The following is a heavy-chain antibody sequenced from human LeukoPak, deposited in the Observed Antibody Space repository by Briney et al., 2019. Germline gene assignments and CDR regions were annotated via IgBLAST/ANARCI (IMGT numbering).Heavy chain of an antibody. Sequence: PGGSLRLSCAASGFTFSSYAMSWVRQAPGKGLEWVSSISSSSSYIYYADSVKGRFTISRDNAKNSLYLQMNSLRAEDTAVYYCARERGHGAAAETFDYWGQGTLVTVSS. J-gene: IGHJ4*02. CDR2: ISSSSSYI. CDR3: ARERGHGAAAETFDY. D-gene: IGHD6-13*01. CDR1: GFTFSSYA. V-gene: IGHV3-21*01.